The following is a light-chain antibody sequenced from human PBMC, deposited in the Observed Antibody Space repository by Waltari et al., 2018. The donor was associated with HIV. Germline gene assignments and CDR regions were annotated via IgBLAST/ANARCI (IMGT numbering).Light chain of an antibody. CDR3: QTWDSRTVV. J-gene: IGLJ2*01. CDR2: QDI. V-gene: IGLV3-1*01. CDR1: KLGETY. Sequence: SYELTQPPSLSVSPGQTASIACSGTKLGETYASWYQQKPGQSPVLVIYQDIKRPSGIPERFSGSNSGNTATLTISGTQAMDEADYYCQTWDSRTVVFGGGTKLTVL.